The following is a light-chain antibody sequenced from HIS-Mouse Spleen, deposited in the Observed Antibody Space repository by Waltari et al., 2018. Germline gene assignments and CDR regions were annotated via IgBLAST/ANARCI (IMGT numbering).Light chain of an antibody. CDR3: YSTDSSGNHRV. V-gene: IGLV3-10*01. J-gene: IGLJ2*01. CDR1: ALPKKY. Sequence: SYELTQPPSVSVSPGQTPRITCSGDALPKKYAYWYQQKSGQAPVLVIHEESKRPSGIPERFSGSSSGTMATLTISGAQVEDEADYYCYSTDSSGNHRVFGGGTKLTVL. CDR2: EES.